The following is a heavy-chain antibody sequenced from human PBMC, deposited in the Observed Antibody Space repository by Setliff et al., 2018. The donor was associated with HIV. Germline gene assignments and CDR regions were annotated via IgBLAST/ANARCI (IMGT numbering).Heavy chain of an antibody. CDR2: IYSSGST. CDR3: ARDLGGSNVIYFFGY. Sequence: PSETLSLTCTVSGGSISSYYWSWIRQPAGKGLEWIGRIYSSGSTKHNPSLKSRVTMSVDTSKNQVSLKLPSVTAADTAVYFWARDLGGSNVIYFFGYWGRGTRVTVSS. V-gene: IGHV4-4*07. J-gene: IGHJ4*02. CDR1: GGSISSYY. D-gene: IGHD3-9*01.